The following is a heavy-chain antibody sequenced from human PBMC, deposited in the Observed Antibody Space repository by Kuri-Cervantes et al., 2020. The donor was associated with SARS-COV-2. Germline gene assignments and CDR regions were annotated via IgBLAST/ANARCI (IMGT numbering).Heavy chain of an antibody. CDR3: ARVAGEGPIYYYYMDV. CDR1: GFTFSSYS. CDR2: ISSSSSYI. V-gene: IGHV3-21*01. J-gene: IGHJ6*03. D-gene: IGHD2-21*01. Sequence: GGSLRLSCAASGFTFSSYSMNWVRQAPGKGLEWVSSISSSSSYIYYADSVKGRFTISKGNAKNSLYLQMNGLRGEDTAVYSCARVAGEGPIYYYYMDVWGKGTAVTVSS.